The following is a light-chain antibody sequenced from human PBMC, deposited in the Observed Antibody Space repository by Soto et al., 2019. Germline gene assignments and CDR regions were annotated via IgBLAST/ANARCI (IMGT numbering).Light chain of an antibody. CDR1: QSVSRD. CDR2: DVS. J-gene: IGKJ2*01. CDR3: QQRSHWPST. V-gene: IGKV3-11*01. Sequence: EIVLTQSPATLSLFPGERATLSCRASQSVSRDLAWYQQKPGQAPRLLIYDVSNRATGIPARFSGSGSGTGFTLTISSLEPEDFAVYYCQQRSHWPSTFGQGTKLEIK.